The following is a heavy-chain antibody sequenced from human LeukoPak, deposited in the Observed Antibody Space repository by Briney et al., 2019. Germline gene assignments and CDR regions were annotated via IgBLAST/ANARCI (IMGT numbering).Heavy chain of an antibody. CDR1: GFTFDDYA. D-gene: IGHD3-22*01. Sequence: GGSLRLSCAASGFTFDDYAMHWVRQAPGKGLEWVSGISWNSGTIYYADSVKGRFTISRDDAKDSLYLQMNNLRPEDTAVYSCARAKYYDSRGYSVREAYDIWGQGTMVTVSS. CDR3: ARAKYYDSRGYSVREAYDI. CDR2: ISWNSGTI. J-gene: IGHJ3*02. V-gene: IGHV3-9*01.